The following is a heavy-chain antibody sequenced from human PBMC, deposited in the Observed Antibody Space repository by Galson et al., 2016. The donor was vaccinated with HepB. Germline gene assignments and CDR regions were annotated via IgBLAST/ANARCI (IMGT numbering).Heavy chain of an antibody. CDR1: GFTFSSYG. Sequence: SLRLSCAASGFTFSSYGMHWVRQAPGKGLEWVAVISYDGSNKYYADSVKGRFTISRDNSKNTLYLQMDSLRAEDKAVYYCAKDAHGGMDVWGQGTTGTVSS. V-gene: IGHV3-30*18. CDR3: AKDAHGGMDV. CDR2: ISYDGSNK. J-gene: IGHJ6*02.